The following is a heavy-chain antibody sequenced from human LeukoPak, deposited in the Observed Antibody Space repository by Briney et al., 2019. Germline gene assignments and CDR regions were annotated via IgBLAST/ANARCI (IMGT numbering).Heavy chain of an antibody. D-gene: IGHD3-10*01. CDR1: GITLSNYG. V-gene: IGHV3-23*01. Sequence: GWSLRLSCAVSGITLSNYGMSWVRQAPGKGLEWVAGLSGSGSGTNYADSVKGRFTISRDNAKNTLYLQMNSLRAEDTAVYFCAKRGVVIRVILVGFHKEAYYFDSWGQGALVTVSS. CDR2: LSGSGSGT. CDR3: AKRGVVIRVILVGFHKEAYYFDS. J-gene: IGHJ4*02.